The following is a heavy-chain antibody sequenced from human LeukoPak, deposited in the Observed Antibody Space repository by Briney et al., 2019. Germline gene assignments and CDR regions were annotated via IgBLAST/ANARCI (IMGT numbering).Heavy chain of an antibody. D-gene: IGHD6-13*01. CDR2: IKQDGSEK. V-gene: IGHV3-7*01. Sequence: GGSLRLSCAASGFTFSTYWMSWVRQAPGKGLEWVANIKQDGSEKYYMDSVKGRFTISRDNARNSLYLQMNSLRAEDTAVYYCAKAGTDYYYYGMDVWGQGTTATVSS. CDR3: AKAGTDYYYYGMDV. CDR1: GFTFSTYW. J-gene: IGHJ6*02.